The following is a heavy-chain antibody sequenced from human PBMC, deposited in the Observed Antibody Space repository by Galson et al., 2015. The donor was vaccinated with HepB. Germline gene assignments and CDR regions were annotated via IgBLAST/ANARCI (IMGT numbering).Heavy chain of an antibody. D-gene: IGHD4-17*01. CDR1: GFTFSDYY. J-gene: IGHJ6*02. CDR3: ARGVTTMYGMDV. CDR2: ISSSSSYT. Sequence: SLRLSCAASGFTFSDYYMSWIRQAPGKGLEWVSYISSSSSYTNYADSVKGRFTISRDNAKNSLYLQMNSLRAEDTAVYYCARGVTTMYGMDVWGQGTTVTVSS. V-gene: IGHV3-11*06.